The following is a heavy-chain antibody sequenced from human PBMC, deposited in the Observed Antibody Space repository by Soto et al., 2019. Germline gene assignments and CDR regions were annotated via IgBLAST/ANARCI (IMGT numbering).Heavy chain of an antibody. D-gene: IGHD5-18*01. V-gene: IGHV4-34*01. J-gene: IGHJ6*02. CDR3: ARGCNNLGYSYGFCYYYYYGMDV. CDR1: GGSFSGYY. CDR2: INHSGST. Sequence: QVQLQQWGAGLLKPSETLSLTCAVYGGSFSGYYWSWIRQPPGKGLEWIGEINHSGSTNYNPSLKSRVTISVDTSKNQFSLKLSSVTAADTAVYYCARGCNNLGYSYGFCYYYYYGMDVWGQGTTVTVSS.